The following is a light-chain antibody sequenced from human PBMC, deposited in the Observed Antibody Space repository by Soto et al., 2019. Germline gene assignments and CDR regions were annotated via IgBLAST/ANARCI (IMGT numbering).Light chain of an antibody. V-gene: IGKV3-20*01. CDR3: LLSRQSVST. CDR2: SAH. CDR1: QSVSTLY. Sequence: IVLTQSPGTLSLSPGERATLSCRASQSVSTLYMTWYQQKPGQAPRLLIYSAHTRAAGIPDRFSCTGSGTHFSLTFSRLEPQDSALYYCLLSRQSVSTFGPGTKVDIK. J-gene: IGKJ3*01.